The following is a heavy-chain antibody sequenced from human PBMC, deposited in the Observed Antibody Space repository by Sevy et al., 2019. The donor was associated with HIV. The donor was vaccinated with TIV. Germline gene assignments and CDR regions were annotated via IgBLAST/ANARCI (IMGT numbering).Heavy chain of an antibody. CDR3: AKDRKVLLVVYAIPFDALDI. J-gene: IGHJ3*02. V-gene: IGHV3-30*02. D-gene: IGHD2-8*02. Sequence: GGSLRLSCAASGFTFSNYGIHWVRQAPGKGLEWVAFIRYDGSNEYYVDSVKGRFTISRENSKSTLYLQMNSLSAEDTVVYYCAKDRKVLLVVYAIPFDALDIWGQGTMVTVSS. CDR2: IRYDGSNE. CDR1: GFTFSNYG.